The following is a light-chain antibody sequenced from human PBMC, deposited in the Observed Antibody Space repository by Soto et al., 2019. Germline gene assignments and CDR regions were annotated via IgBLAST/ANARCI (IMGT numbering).Light chain of an antibody. Sequence: QSALTQPASVSGSPGQSITISCSGTSSDIGNADFVSWYQQHSGNAPKLLIYEVSKRPSGVSGRFSGSKSGNTASLTISGLQAEDEAEYYCCSYAGRITWLFGGGTKLTVL. CDR2: EVS. CDR1: SSDIGNADF. V-gene: IGLV2-23*02. J-gene: IGLJ3*02. CDR3: CSYAGRITWL.